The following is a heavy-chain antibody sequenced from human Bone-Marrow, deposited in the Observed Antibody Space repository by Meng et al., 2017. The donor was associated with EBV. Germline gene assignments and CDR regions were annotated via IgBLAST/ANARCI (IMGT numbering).Heavy chain of an antibody. V-gene: IGHV4-61*01. CDR1: GGSVSSGSSY. CDR3: AREGSPFYYDSSGYDL. J-gene: IGHJ4*02. D-gene: IGHD3-22*01. Sequence: QPQVSGQRLVEPSETLSLTCSVSGGSVSSGSSYCSWIRQPPGKGLKWFGYIYYSGSTNYTPSPKSRATISMDTSKNQFSLKLSSVTAADTAVYSCAREGSPFYYDSSGYDLWGQGTLVTVSS. CDR2: IYYSGST.